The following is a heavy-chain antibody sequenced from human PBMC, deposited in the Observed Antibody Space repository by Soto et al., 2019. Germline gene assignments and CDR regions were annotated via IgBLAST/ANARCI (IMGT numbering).Heavy chain of an antibody. D-gene: IGHD2-2*01. CDR2: ISYDGSNK. CDR3: ARDDCSSTSCYGTPGYYYYYYGMDV. V-gene: IGHV3-30-3*01. Sequence: AGGSLRLSCAASGXTFSSYAMHWVRQAPGKGLEWVAVISYDGSNKYYADSVKGRFTISRDNSKNTLYLQMNSLRAEDTAVYYCARDDCSSTSCYGTPGYYYYYYGMDVWGQGTTVTVSS. CDR1: GXTFSSYA. J-gene: IGHJ6*02.